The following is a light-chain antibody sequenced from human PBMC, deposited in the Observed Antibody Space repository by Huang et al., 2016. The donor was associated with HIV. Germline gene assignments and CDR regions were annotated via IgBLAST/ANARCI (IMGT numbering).Light chain of an antibody. J-gene: IGKJ3*01. Sequence: EIVLTQSPATLSLSPGERATLSCRASQSVRSSLTWYQQKPGQAPRLLIYDASNRATGIPARFSGSGSVTDFTLTISSLEPEDFAVYYCQQRSNWHFTFGPGTKVDIK. CDR1: QSVRSS. CDR3: QQRSNWHFT. V-gene: IGKV3-11*01. CDR2: DAS.